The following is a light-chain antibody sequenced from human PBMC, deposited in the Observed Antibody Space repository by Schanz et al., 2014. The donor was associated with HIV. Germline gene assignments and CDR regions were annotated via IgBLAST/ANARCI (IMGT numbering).Light chain of an antibody. Sequence: EIVLTQSPGSLSLSPGGRATLSCRASQSVSSYLAWYQQKPGQAPRLLIYDASNRATGIPARFSGSGSGTDFTLTISSLEPEDFAVYYCQQRSNWPMYTFGQGTKLEIK. CDR1: QSVSSY. J-gene: IGKJ2*01. CDR3: QQRSNWPMYT. CDR2: DAS. V-gene: IGKV3-11*01.